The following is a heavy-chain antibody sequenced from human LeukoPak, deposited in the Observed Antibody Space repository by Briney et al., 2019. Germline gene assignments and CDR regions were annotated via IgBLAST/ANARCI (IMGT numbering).Heavy chain of an antibody. CDR3: ARGPTRANSSDF. CDR2: IKQDGSEK. Sequence: GGSLRLSCVVPGFTFSSYWMTWVRQAPGKGLEWVANIKQDGSEKYYVDSVKGRFTISRDNAKNSLYLQMNSLRAEDTAVYYCARGPTRANSSDFWGQGTLVTVSS. V-gene: IGHV3-7*04. D-gene: IGHD2/OR15-2a*01. J-gene: IGHJ4*02. CDR1: GFTFSSYW.